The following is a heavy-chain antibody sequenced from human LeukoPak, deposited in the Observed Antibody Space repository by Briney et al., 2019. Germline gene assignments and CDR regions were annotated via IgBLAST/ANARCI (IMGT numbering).Heavy chain of an antibody. CDR3: ARGNSNTYHRSGYNNDMGSFDT. J-gene: IGHJ4*02. V-gene: IGHV3-30-3*01. CDR2: ISYDGSNK. CDR1: GFTFSSYA. D-gene: IGHD3-22*01. Sequence: GRSLRLSCAASGFTFSSYAMHWVRQAPGKGLEWVAVISYDGSNKYYADSVKGRFTISRDNSKNTLYLQMNSLRAEDTAVYYCARGNSNTYHRSGYNNDMGSFDTWGQEPLVTVSS.